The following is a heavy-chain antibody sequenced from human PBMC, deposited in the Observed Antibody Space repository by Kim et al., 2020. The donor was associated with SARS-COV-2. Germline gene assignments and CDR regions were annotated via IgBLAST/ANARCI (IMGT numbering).Heavy chain of an antibody. D-gene: IGHD2-2*01. V-gene: IGHV3-73*01. CDR1: GFTFSGSA. Sequence: GGSLRLSCAASGFTFSGSAMHWVRQASGKGLEWVGRIRSKANSYATAYAASVKGRFTISRDDSKNTAYLQMNSLKTEDTAVYYCTRHSDPGTSWLTEYYYYGMDVWGQGTTVTVSS. CDR3: TRHSDPGTSWLTEYYYYGMDV. CDR2: IRSKANSYAT. J-gene: IGHJ6*02.